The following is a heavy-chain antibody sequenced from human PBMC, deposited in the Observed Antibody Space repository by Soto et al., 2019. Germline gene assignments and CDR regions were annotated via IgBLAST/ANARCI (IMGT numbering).Heavy chain of an antibody. D-gene: IGHD6-19*01. CDR2: ISSRSDSI. Sequence: PGGSLRLSCAASGFIFTSYSMVWVRQAPGKGLEWVSSISSRSDSIYYADSVKGRFTISRDNAQNSLYLQMNSLTSEDTAVYYCARDRSDERFVQYFQHWGPGTLVTV. J-gene: IGHJ1*01. CDR3: ARDRSDERFVQYFQH. CDR1: GFIFTSYS. V-gene: IGHV3-21*01.